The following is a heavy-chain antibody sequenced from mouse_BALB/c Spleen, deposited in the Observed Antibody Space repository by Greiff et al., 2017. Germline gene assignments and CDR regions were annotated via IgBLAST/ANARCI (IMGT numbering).Heavy chain of an antibody. D-gene: IGHD2-2*01. CDR1: GFTFSDYY. CDR2: ISDGGSYT. V-gene: IGHV5-4*02. J-gene: IGHJ1*01. CDR3: ARDPAYSGYDFYFEV. Sequence: DVKLVESGGGLVKPGGSLKLSCAASGFTFSDYYMYWVRQTPEKRLEWVATISDGGSYTYYPDSLKGRFTISRDNAKNNLYLQMSSLKSEATAMYSGARDPAYSGYDFYFEVGGAGTAVTVSS.